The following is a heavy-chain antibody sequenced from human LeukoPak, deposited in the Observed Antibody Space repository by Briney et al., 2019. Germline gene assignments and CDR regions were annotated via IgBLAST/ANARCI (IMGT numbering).Heavy chain of an antibody. CDR1: GFTFSSYW. CDR3: AREAIVGATTDAFDI. Sequence: PGGSLSLSCAASGFTFSSYWMHWVRQAPGKGLVWISRINTDESSTSYADSVKGRFAISRDNAKNTLYLQMNSLRAEDTAVYYCAREAIVGATTDAFDIWGQGTMVTVSS. V-gene: IGHV3-74*01. CDR2: INTDESST. D-gene: IGHD1-26*01. J-gene: IGHJ3*02.